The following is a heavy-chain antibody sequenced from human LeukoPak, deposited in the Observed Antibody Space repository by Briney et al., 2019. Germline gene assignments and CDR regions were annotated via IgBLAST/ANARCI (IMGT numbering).Heavy chain of an antibody. CDR3: AKADRRSDLPYYFDY. Sequence: SETLSLTCTVSGGSISSYYWSWIRQPAGKGLEWIGRIYTSGSTNYNPSLKSRVTMSVDTSKNQFSLKLSSVTAADTAVYYCAKADRRSDLPYYFDYWGQGTLVTVSS. CDR2: IYTSGST. J-gene: IGHJ4*02. CDR1: GGSISSYY. V-gene: IGHV4-4*07.